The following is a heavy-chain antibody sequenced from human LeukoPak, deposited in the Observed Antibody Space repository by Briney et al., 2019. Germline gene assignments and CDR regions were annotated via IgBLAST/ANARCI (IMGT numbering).Heavy chain of an antibody. V-gene: IGHV5-51*01. Sequence: GESLKISCKCSGYSFTNSLIAWVRQMPGKGLEWMGIIYLRDSDTRYSPSFQGQVTISADKSISTAYVQWSSLKASDTAMYYCATKDYSTAWWFDYWGQGTLVTVSS. CDR3: ATKDYSTAWWFDY. CDR2: IYLRDSDT. CDR1: GYSFTNSL. J-gene: IGHJ4*02. D-gene: IGHD2-21*01.